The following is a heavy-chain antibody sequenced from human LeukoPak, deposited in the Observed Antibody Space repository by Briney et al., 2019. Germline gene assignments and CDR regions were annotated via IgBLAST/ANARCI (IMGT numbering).Heavy chain of an antibody. CDR3: ARVSD. D-gene: IGHD3-10*01. J-gene: IGHJ3*01. Sequence: PGGSLRLSCAASGFTFTIHWMSWVRQAPGKGLEWMANIKPDGSEKYYVDSVKGRFTISRDSAENSLFLQMNSLRAEDTAVYYCARVSDWGQGTMVTVSS. V-gene: IGHV3-7*01. CDR1: GFTFTIHW. CDR2: IKPDGSEK.